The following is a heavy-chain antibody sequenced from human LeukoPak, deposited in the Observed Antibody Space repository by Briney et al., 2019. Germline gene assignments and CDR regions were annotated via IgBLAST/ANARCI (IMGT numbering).Heavy chain of an antibody. D-gene: IGHD4-17*01. CDR1: GGSVSSGSYY. V-gene: IGHV4-61*01. CDR3: ARETAYGDFNFDY. CDR2: IYYSGST. Sequence: SETLSLTCTVSGGSVSSGSYYWSWLRQPPGKGLEWIGYIYYSGSTNYNPSLKSRLTISVNTSKNQFSLKLSSVTAADTGVYYCARETAYGDFNFDYWGQGTLVTVSS. J-gene: IGHJ4*02.